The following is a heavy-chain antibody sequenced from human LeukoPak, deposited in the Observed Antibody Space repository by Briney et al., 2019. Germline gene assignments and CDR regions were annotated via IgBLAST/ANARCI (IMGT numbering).Heavy chain of an antibody. CDR1: GGSISSGDYY. D-gene: IGHD3-22*01. Sequence: SQTLSLTCTVSGGSISSGDYYWSWIRQPPGKGLEWIAYMYYSGSTYYNPSLKSRVTMSADTSKNQLSLKLSSVTAADTAVYYCAKPYYYDSRIDPWGQGILVTVSS. CDR2: MYYSGST. V-gene: IGHV4-30-4*01. CDR3: AKPYYYDSRIDP. J-gene: IGHJ5*02.